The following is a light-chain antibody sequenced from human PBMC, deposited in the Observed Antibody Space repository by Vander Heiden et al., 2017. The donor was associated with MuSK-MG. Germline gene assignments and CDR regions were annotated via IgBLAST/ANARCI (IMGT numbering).Light chain of an antibody. CDR1: SSDVGSYNL. CDR3: CSYEGSSNFVV. V-gene: IGLV2-23*02. CDR2: EVT. Sequence: QSALAQPASVSGSPGQSITISCTGTSSDVGSYNLVSWYQQYPGKAPKLMMYEVTKRHSGVSNRFSGSKSGNTASLTIYGLQTQDEAHYYCCSYEGSSNFVVFGGGTKLTVL. J-gene: IGLJ2*01.